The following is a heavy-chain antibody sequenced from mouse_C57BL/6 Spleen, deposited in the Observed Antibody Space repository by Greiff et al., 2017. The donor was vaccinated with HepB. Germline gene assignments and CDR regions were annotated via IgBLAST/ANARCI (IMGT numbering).Heavy chain of an antibody. CDR2: IYPGSGNT. CDR1: GYSFTSYY. CDR3: ARGRGNPDY. V-gene: IGHV1-66*01. Sequence: QVQLKESGPELVKPGASVKISCKASGYSFTSYYIHWVKQRPGQGLEWIGWIYPGSGNTKYNEKFKGKATLTADTSSSTAYMQLSSLTSEDSAVYYCARGRGNPDYWGQGTTLTVSS. J-gene: IGHJ2*01. D-gene: IGHD2-1*01.